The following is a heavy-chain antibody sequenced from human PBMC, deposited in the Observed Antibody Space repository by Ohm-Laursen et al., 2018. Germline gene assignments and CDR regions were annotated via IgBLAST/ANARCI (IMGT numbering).Heavy chain of an antibody. D-gene: IGHD3-10*02. Sequence: GSLRLSCAASGFTFDDYAMHWVRQAPGKGLEWVSLISWDGGSTYYADSVKGRFTISRDNSKNSLYLQMNSLRAEDTALYYCAKDLYAGRGGPYGMDVWGQGTTVTVSS. J-gene: IGHJ6*02. V-gene: IGHV3-43D*04. CDR1: GFTFDDYA. CDR3: AKDLYAGRGGPYGMDV. CDR2: ISWDGGST.